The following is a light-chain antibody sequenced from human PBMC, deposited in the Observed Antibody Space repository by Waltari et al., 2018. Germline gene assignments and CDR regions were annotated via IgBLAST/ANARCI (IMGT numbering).Light chain of an antibody. Sequence: DIVMTQSPLSLPVTPGEPASISCRSSPSLLHSNGYSFLDWYLQKPGQSPQLLIYLGSNRASGVPDRFSGSGSGTDFTLKISRVEAEDVGVYYCMQALQTPFTFGPGTKVDIK. CDR3: MQALQTPFT. CDR1: PSLLHSNGYSF. CDR2: LGS. V-gene: IGKV2-28*01. J-gene: IGKJ3*01.